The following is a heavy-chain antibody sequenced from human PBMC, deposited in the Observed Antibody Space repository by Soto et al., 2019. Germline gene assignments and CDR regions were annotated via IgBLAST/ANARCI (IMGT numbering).Heavy chain of an antibody. CDR3: ARDRGWSLFDY. J-gene: IGHJ4*02. CDR1: GFTFSSYW. D-gene: IGHD6-19*01. V-gene: IGHV3-74*01. Sequence: GGSLRLSCEASGFTFSSYWMYWVRQAPGKGLVWVSRTNSDGGDTSYADSVKGRFTISRDNAKNTLYLQMNSLRAEDTAVYYCARDRGWSLFDYWGQGTLVTVSS. CDR2: TNSDGGDT.